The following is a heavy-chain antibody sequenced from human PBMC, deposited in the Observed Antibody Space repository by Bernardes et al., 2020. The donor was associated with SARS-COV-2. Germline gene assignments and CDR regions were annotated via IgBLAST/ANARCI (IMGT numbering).Heavy chain of an antibody. J-gene: IGHJ6*02. V-gene: IGHV3-9*01. CDR1: GFTFDDFA. CDR2: ISWNSGSI. D-gene: IGHD6-6*01. CDR3: AGGIAARTVFYYYYGMDV. Sequence: GWSLRLSCAASGFTFDDFALHWVRQAPGKGLEWVSGISWNSGSIGYAASVKGRFTISRDNAKNSLYLQMNSLRAEDTAVYYCAGGIAARTVFYYYYGMDVWGQGTTVTVSS.